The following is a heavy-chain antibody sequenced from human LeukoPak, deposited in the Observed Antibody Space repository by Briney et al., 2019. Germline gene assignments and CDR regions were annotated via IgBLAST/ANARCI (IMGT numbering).Heavy chain of an antibody. CDR1: GGSITSYY. J-gene: IGHJ6*02. CDR2: IYSSGST. CDR3: AKEGNFGSGDYGIDV. V-gene: IGHV4-59*08. D-gene: IGHD3-3*01. Sequence: PSDTLSLTCTVSGGSITSYYWSWIRQPPGQGLEWIGHIYSSGSTNYNPSLNSRFTMSLNTSKNQFSLKLSSVSAADTAVYYWAKEGNFGSGDYGIDVWGQGTTVTVSS.